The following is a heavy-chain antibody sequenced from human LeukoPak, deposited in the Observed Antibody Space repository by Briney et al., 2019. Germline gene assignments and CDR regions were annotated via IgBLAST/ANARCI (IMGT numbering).Heavy chain of an antibody. CDR2: LSYTGST. Sequence: PSETLSLTCTVSGGSIRSNYWSWIRQPPGKGLEWITSLSYTGSTNDNPSLKSRITVTVDTSKNQFSLKVTSMTAADTAVYYCAIVQMDTIYNWFDPWGQGTLVTVSS. CDR1: GGSIRSNY. V-gene: IGHV4-59*01. CDR3: AIVQMDTIYNWFDP. D-gene: IGHD5-24*01. J-gene: IGHJ5*02.